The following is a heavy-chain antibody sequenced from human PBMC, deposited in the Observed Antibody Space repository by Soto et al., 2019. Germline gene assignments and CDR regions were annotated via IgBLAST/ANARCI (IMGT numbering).Heavy chain of an antibody. V-gene: IGHV4-34*01. CDR3: ARVQLTVAGGSYYHYGMDV. J-gene: IGHJ6*02. Sequence: SETLSLTCAVYGGSFSGYYWSWIRQPPGKGLEWIGEINHSGSTNYNPSLKSRVTISVDTSKNQFSLKLSSVTAADTAVYYCARVQLTVAGGSYYHYGMDVWGQGTTVTVSS. CDR2: INHSGST. CDR1: GGSFSGYY. D-gene: IGHD6-19*01.